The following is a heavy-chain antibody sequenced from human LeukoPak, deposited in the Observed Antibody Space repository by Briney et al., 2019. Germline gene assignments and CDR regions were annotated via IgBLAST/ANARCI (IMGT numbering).Heavy chain of an antibody. CDR1: GDSLSNYY. V-gene: IGHV4-4*07. D-gene: IGHD3-10*01. CDR2: INTSGNT. J-gene: IGHJ6*04. CDR3: ARERLGFRVDV. Sequence: SETLSLTCTVSGDSLSNYYWTWIRQSAGKGLQWIGRINTSGNTNYNPYIKSRVTMSLDTSKNQFSLNLSSVTAADTAVYYCARERLGFRVDVWGKGTTVTVSS.